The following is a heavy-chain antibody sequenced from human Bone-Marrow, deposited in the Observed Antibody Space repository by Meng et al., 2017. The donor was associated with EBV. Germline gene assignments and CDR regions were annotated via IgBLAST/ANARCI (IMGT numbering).Heavy chain of an antibody. CDR1: GGSISSSSYY. CDR3: AAVRATVKIDY. V-gene: IGHV4-39*01. D-gene: IGHD4-17*01. CDR2: IYYSGGN. Sequence: QLQLQESGPGLVKPSETLSLTCTVSGGSISSSSYYWGWIRQPPGKGLGLIGGIYYSGGNFYNPSLKSRVTISVDTSKDPFSLKASSVTAAETAVYYCAAVRATVKIDYLGQGTLVTVAS. J-gene: IGHJ4*02.